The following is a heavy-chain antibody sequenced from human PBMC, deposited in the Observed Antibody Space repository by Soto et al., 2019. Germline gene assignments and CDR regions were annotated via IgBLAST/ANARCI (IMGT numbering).Heavy chain of an antibody. Sequence: QVQLVESGGGVVQPGRSLRLSCAASGFTFSSYGMHGFRQAPAKGLEWVAVISYDGSNKYYADSVKGRFTISRDNSKNTLYLQMNSLRAEDTAVYYCAKDLVTAMFYWGQGTLVTVSS. CDR3: AKDLVTAMFY. CDR2: ISYDGSNK. CDR1: GFTFSSYG. D-gene: IGHD5-18*01. V-gene: IGHV3-30*18. J-gene: IGHJ4*02.